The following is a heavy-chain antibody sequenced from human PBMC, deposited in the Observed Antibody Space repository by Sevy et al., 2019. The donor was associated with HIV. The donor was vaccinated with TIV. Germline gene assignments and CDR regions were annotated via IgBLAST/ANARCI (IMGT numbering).Heavy chain of an antibody. D-gene: IGHD3-22*01. CDR2: VKEDGREK. CDR3: ARGDYYDSSGYYIDAFDI. Sequence: GGSLRLSCAASGFTFSTYWMSWVHQAPGKGLEWVGNVKEDGREKYYADSVKGRFTISRDNAKNSVYLQMNSLRAEDTAMYYCARGDYYDSSGYYIDAFDIWGQGTMVTVSS. V-gene: IGHV3-7*04. CDR1: GFTFSTYW. J-gene: IGHJ3*02.